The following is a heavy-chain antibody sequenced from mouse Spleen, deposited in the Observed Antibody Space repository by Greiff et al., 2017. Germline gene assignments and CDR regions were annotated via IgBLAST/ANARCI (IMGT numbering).Heavy chain of an antibody. CDR1: GYTFTSYW. D-gene: IGHD1-1*01. CDR3: ARGTVPLDYFDY. Sequence: VQLQQPGAELVKPGASVKMSCKASGYTFTSYWITWVKQRPGQGLEWIGDIYPGSGSTNYNEKFKSKATLTVDTSSSTAYMQLSSLTSEDSAVYYCARGTVPLDYFDYWGQGTTLTVSS. V-gene: IGHV1-55*01. CDR2: IYPGSGST. J-gene: IGHJ2*01.